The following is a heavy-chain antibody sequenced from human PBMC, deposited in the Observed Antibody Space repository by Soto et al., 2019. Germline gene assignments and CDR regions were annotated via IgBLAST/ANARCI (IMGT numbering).Heavy chain of an antibody. D-gene: IGHD5-12*01. J-gene: IGHJ4*02. Sequence: QVQLQESGPGLVKPSQTLSLTCTVSGGSISSGDYYWSWIRQPPGKGLEWIGYIYYSGSTYYNPSLKSXDTRSXXTSKNQFSLKLSSVTAADTAVYYCAKSYSGYDSDYWGQGTLVTVSS. CDR2: IYYSGST. V-gene: IGHV4-30-4*01. CDR3: AKSYSGYDSDY. CDR1: GGSISSGDYY.